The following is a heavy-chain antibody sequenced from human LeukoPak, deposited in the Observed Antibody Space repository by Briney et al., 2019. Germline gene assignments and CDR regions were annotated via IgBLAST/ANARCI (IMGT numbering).Heavy chain of an antibody. V-gene: IGHV4-39*07. CDR1: GGSVSSSSYY. J-gene: IGHJ6*03. CDR3: ARLSGYGLHYYYYMDV. Sequence: SETLSLTCTVSGGSVSSSSYYWGWIRQPPGKGLGWIGNIYNSGSTYYNPSLKSRVTISVDTSKNQFSLKLNSVTAADTAVYYCARLSGYGLHYYYYMDVWGKGATVTVSS. D-gene: IGHD5-12*01. CDR2: IYNSGST.